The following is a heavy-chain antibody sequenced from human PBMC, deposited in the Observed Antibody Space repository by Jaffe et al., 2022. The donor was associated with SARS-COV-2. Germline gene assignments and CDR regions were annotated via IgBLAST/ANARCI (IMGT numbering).Heavy chain of an antibody. V-gene: IGHV4-59*01. CDR1: GGSISSYY. CDR3: ARDGGRELGGLDY. D-gene: IGHD1-26*01. J-gene: IGHJ4*02. CDR2: IYYSGST. Sequence: QVQLQESGPGLVKPSETLSLTCTVSGGSISSYYWSWIRQPPGKGLEWIGYIYYSGSTNYNPSLKSRVTISVDTSKNQFSLKLSSVTAADTAVYYCARDGGRELGGLDYWGQGTLVTVSS.